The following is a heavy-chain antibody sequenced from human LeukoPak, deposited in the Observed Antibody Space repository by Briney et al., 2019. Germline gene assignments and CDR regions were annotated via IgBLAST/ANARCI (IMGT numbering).Heavy chain of an antibody. D-gene: IGHD3-3*01. CDR3: AGGYYDFWSGYPFDP. CDR1: GFTFSDYY. J-gene: IGHJ5*02. V-gene: IGHV3-11*01. Sequence: GGSLRLSCAASGFTFSDYYMSWIRQAPGKGLEWVSYISSSGSTIYYADSVKGRFTIPRDNAKNSLYLQMNSLRAEDTAVYYCAGGYYDFWSGYPFDPWGQGTLVTVSS. CDR2: ISSSGSTI.